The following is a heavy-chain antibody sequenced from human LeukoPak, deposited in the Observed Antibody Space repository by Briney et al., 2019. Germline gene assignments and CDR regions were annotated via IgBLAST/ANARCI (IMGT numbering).Heavy chain of an antibody. CDR2: IWYDGNNK. CDR3: ARGLQNYYGLDV. Sequence: GGSLRLSCAASGFTFKTYGMHWVRKAPGKGLEWVAVIWYDGNNKYYADSVKGRFTISRDNSKSTLYLQTNTLRAEDTAVYYCARGLQNYYGLDVWGQGTTVTVSS. J-gene: IGHJ6*02. V-gene: IGHV3-33*01. CDR1: GFTFKTYG.